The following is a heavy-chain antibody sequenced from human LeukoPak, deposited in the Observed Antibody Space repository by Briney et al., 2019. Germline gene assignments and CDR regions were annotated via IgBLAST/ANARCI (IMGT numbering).Heavy chain of an antibody. D-gene: IGHD3-22*01. J-gene: IGHJ4*02. CDR1: GGSFSGYY. V-gene: IGHV4-34*01. Sequence: PSETLSLTCAVYGGSFSGYYWSWIRQPPGKGLEWIGEINHSGSTNYNPSLKSRVTISVDTSKNRFSLKLSSVTAADTAVYYCARGRRQSYYYDSSGYYPRFDYWGQGTLVTVSS. CDR2: INHSGST. CDR3: ARGRRQSYYYDSSGYYPRFDY.